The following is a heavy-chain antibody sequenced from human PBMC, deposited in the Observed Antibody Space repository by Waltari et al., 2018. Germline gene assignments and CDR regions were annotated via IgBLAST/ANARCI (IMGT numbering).Heavy chain of an antibody. CDR3: ARLRSSWALDAFDI. CDR1: GFSFWSYN. V-gene: IGHV3-48*02. CDR2: RSGGRGHS. J-gene: IGHJ3*02. D-gene: IGHD6-13*01. Sequence: EVQLVESGGGLVQPGGSLRLPCSASGFSFWSYNMTWVRRDPGRGVEGVSSRSGGRGHSTYSDFVKCRFTISIDKVKNALYLQMNSLRDDDTAVYYCARLRSSWALDAFDIWGQGTMVTVTS.